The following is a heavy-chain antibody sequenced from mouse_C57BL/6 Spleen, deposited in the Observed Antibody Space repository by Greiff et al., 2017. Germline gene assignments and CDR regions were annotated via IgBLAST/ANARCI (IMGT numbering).Heavy chain of an antibody. Sequence: VQLQQPGAELVKPGASVKLSCKASGYTFTSYWMQWVKQRPGQGLEWIGEIDPSDSYTNYNQKFKGKATLTVDTSSSTAYMQLSSLTSEGSAVYYCARAHYGGSYRYGMDYWGQGTSVTVSA. J-gene: IGHJ4*01. CDR1: GYTFTSYW. V-gene: IGHV1-50*01. D-gene: IGHD1-1*01. CDR3: ARAHYGGSYRYGMDY. CDR2: IDPSDSYT.